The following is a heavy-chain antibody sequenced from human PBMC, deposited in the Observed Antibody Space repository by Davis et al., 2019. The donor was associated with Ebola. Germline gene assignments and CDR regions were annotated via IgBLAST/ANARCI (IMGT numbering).Heavy chain of an antibody. CDR1: GAFVSSGGYS. Sequence: MPSETLSLTCAVSGAFVSSGGYSWIWIRQPPGKGLEWIGYYYYTGSTYYNPSLKSRVTISVDTSKNQFSLKLSSVTAADTAVYYCARVGDNSSSGLDYWGQGTLVTVSS. V-gene: IGHV4-30-4*07. J-gene: IGHJ4*02. CDR3: ARVGDNSSSGLDY. D-gene: IGHD6-6*01. CDR2: YYYTGST.